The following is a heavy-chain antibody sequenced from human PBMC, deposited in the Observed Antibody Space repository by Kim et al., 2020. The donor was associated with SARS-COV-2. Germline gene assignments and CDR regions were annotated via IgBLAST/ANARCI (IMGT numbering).Heavy chain of an antibody. CDR1: GFTFSSYG. J-gene: IGHJ4*02. V-gene: IGHV3-30*18. D-gene: IGHD2-21*02. CDR2: ISYDGSNK. Sequence: GGSLRLSCAASGFTFSSYGMHWVRQAPGKGLEWVAVISYDGSNKYYADSVKGRFTISRDNSKNTLYLQMNSLRAEDTAVYYCAKDHPPYCGGDCYSFELFDYWGQGTLVTVSS. CDR3: AKDHPPYCGGDCYSFELFDY.